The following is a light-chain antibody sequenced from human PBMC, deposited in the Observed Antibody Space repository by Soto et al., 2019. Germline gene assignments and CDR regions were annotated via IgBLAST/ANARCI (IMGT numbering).Light chain of an antibody. CDR3: HQYGSSPRT. Sequence: EIVMTQSPATLSVSPGERATLSCRASQSVSNNLAWYQQKPGQAPRLLIYHASTRATGIPARFSGSGSGTEFTLTISSLQSEDFAVYFCHQYGSSPRTFGGGTKAEIK. J-gene: IGKJ4*01. V-gene: IGKV3-15*01. CDR1: QSVSNN. CDR2: HAS.